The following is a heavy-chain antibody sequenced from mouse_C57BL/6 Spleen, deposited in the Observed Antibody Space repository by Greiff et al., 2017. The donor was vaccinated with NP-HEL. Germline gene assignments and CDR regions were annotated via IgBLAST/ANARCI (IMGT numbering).Heavy chain of an antibody. D-gene: IGHD3-2*02. CDR3: ARWSSGYFDY. V-gene: IGHV5-17*01. CDR1: GFTFSDYG. Sequence: EVKLQESGGGLVKPGGSLKLSCAASGFTFSDYGMHWVRQAPEKGLEWVAYISSGSSTIYYADTVKGRFTISRDNAKNTLFLQMTSLRSEDTAMYYCARWSSGYFDYWGQGTTLTVSS. J-gene: IGHJ2*01. CDR2: ISSGSSTI.